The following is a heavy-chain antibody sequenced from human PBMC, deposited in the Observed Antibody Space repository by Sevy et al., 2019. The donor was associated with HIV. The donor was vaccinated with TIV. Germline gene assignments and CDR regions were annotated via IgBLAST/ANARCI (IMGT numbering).Heavy chain of an antibody. Sequence: GGSLRLSCAASGFTFNNAWMNWVRQAPGKGLEWVARIKTKRDGGTTEYAAPVKGRFTISRDDSKNTLYLQMNNLRTEDTAVYYCTTDRGAYYYDSSGYTYWGQGTLVTVSS. J-gene: IGHJ4*02. CDR1: GFTFNNAW. CDR3: TTDRGAYYYDSSGYTY. V-gene: IGHV3-15*07. CDR2: IKTKRDGGTT. D-gene: IGHD3-22*01.